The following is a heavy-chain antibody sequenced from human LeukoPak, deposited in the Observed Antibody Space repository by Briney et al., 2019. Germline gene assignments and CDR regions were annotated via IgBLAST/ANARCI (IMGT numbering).Heavy chain of an antibody. D-gene: IGHD1-1*01. J-gene: IGHJ6*02. Sequence: SETLSLTCTVSGGSISSYYWSWLRQPAGKGLKWIGSIYTSGSTNYNPSLKSRVTMSVDTSKNQFSLKLSSVTAADTAVYYWERVPTHYYGMDVWGQRTTVTVSS. V-gene: IGHV4-4*07. CDR1: GGSISSYY. CDR3: ERVPTHYYGMDV. CDR2: IYTSGST.